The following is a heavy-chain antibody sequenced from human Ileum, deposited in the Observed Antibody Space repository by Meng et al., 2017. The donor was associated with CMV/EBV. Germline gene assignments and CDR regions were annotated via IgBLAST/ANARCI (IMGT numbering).Heavy chain of an antibody. CDR2: IRYDESNK. V-gene: IGHV3-30*02. D-gene: IGHD2-2*01. CDR1: GFTFTSYG. Sequence: GESLKISCAASGFTFTSYGMHWVRQAPGKGLEWVAFIRYDESNKYYADSVKGRFTITRDKSKNTLYLQMNSLRAEDTAVYNCAKLPGVGCCGGTSCTYLDYWGQGTLVTVSS. J-gene: IGHJ4*02. CDR3: AKLPGVGCCGGTSCTYLDY.